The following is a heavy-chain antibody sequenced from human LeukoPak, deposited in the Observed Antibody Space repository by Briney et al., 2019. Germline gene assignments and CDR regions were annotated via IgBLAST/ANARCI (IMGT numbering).Heavy chain of an antibody. Sequence: PGGSLRLSCAASGFAFSSSDIHWVRQAPGKGLEWVSFIRYDGSDENYADSVKGRFTISRDNSKNTLYLQMNSLRTEDTAVYYCAKAPLFDYWGQGTQVTVSS. CDR1: GFAFSSSD. CDR2: IRYDGSDE. J-gene: IGHJ4*02. CDR3: AKAPLFDY. V-gene: IGHV3-30*02.